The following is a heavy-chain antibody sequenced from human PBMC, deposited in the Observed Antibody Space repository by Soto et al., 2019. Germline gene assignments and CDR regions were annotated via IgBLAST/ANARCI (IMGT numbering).Heavy chain of an antibody. J-gene: IGHJ6*02. CDR1: VYTFTSYA. Sequence: GASVNVSCKASVYTFTSYAMHWVRQAPGQRLEWMGWINACNGHTKYSQKFQGRVTITRDTSAPTAYMELRSLSSEDTAVYYCAREPPHPGYDYGLDVWGQGTTVTVSS. V-gene: IGHV1-3*01. CDR3: AREPPHPGYDYGLDV. CDR2: INACNGHT.